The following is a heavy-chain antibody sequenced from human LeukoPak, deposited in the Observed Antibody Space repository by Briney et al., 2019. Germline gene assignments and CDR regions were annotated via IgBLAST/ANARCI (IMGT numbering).Heavy chain of an antibody. D-gene: IGHD4-17*01. CDR3: ARGQTTVTLLTYYYGMDV. CDR2: IYYSGNT. J-gene: IGHJ6*02. V-gene: IGHV4-39*01. CDR1: GGSISTSNYY. Sequence: SETLSLTCTVSGGSISTSNYYWGWIRQPPGKGLEWIGNIYYSGNTYYNPSLKSRVTISVDTSKNQFSLKLSSVTAADTAVYYCARGQTTVTLLTYYYGMDVWGQGTAVTVSS.